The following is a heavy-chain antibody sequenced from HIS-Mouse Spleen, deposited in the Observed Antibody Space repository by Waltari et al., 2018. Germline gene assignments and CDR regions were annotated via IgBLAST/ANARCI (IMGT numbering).Heavy chain of an antibody. CDR1: GGSISSSSYY. CDR2: IYYSGST. D-gene: IGHD6-13*01. Sequence: QLPMQESGPGLVKPSETLSPTCTVSGGSISSSSYYWGWIRQPPGKGLEWIGSIYYSGSTYYNPSLKSRVTISVDTSKNQFSLKLSSVTAADTAVYYCAREIPYSSSWYDWYFDLWGRGTLVTVSS. J-gene: IGHJ2*01. V-gene: IGHV4-39*07. CDR3: AREIPYSSSWYDWYFDL.